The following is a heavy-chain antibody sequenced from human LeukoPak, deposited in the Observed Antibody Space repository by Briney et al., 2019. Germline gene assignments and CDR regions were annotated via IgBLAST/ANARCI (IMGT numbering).Heavy chain of an antibody. Sequence: PSETLSLTCTVSGGSISSGSYYWSWIRQPAGKGLEWIGRIYTSGSTNYNPSLKSRVTISVDTSKNQFSLKLSSVTAADTAVYYCARGLEMAHNDAFDIWGQGTMVTVSS. CDR2: IYTSGST. CDR3: ARGLEMAHNDAFDI. D-gene: IGHD5-24*01. V-gene: IGHV4-61*02. CDR1: GGSISSGSYY. J-gene: IGHJ3*02.